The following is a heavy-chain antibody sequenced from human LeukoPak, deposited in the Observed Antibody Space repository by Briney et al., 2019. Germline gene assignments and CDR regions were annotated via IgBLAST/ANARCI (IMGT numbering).Heavy chain of an antibody. J-gene: IGHJ4*02. CDR2: IYTSGST. D-gene: IGHD3-22*01. CDR1: GGSISSYY. V-gene: IGHV4-4*07. CDR3: AREFDSSGYYLYAIDY. Sequence: PSETLSLTCTVSGGSISSYYWSWIRQPAGKGLEWIGRIYTSGSTNYNPSLKSRVTISVDTSKNQFSLKLSSVTAADTAVYYCAREFDSSGYYLYAIDYWGQGTLVTVSS.